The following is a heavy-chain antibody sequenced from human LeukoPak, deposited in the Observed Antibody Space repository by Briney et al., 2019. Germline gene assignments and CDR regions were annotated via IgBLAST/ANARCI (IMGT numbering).Heavy chain of an antibody. D-gene: IGHD3-10*01. CDR1: GGSISSSSYY. CDR3: ASGYYYGSGSYPFY. V-gene: IGHV4-39*01. Sequence: SETLSLTCTVSGGSISSSSYYWGWIRQPPGTGLEWIGSIYYSGSTYYNPSLKSRVTISVDTSKNQFSLKLSSVTAADTAVYYCASGYYYGSGSYPFYWGQGTLVTVSS. CDR2: IYYSGST. J-gene: IGHJ4*02.